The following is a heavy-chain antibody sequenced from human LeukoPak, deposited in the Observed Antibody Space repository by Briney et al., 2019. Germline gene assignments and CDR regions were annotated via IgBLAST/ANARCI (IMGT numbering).Heavy chain of an antibody. CDR2: IYSGGSK. CDR1: GFIVSNNY. V-gene: IGHV3-53*01. CDR3: ARENVGFGSWFDS. J-gene: IGHJ5*01. Sequence: GGPLRLSCAASGFIVSNNYMSWVRQPPGKGLEWVSVIYSGGSKYYADSVKVRFTISRDNSKNTVYLQMDDLRPEDTAVYYCARENVGFGSWFDSWGQGTLVAVSS. D-gene: IGHD3-10*01.